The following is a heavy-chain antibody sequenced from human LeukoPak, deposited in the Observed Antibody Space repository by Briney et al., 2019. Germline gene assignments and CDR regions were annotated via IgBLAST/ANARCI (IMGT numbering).Heavy chain of an antibody. CDR1: GFPFSSYA. V-gene: IGHV3-23*01. CDR3: AKCPTRGYSYGYLDY. D-gene: IGHD5-18*01. CDR2: ISGSGGST. J-gene: IGHJ4*02. Sequence: GSLRLSCAASGFPFSSYAMSWVRQAPGKGLEWVSAISGSGGSTYYADSVKGRFTISRDNSKNTLYLQMNSLRAEDTAVYYCAKCPTRGYSYGYLDYWGQGTLVTVSS.